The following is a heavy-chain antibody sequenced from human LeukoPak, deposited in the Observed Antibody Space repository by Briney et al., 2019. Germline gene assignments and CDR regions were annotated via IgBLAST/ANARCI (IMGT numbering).Heavy chain of an antibody. Sequence: GASVKVSCKASGYTFTSYGINCVRQAPGQGLEWMGWISGYNGHTNYVQKMQGRVTMTTDTSTNTAYMELRSLRSADTAVYYCARGPGIAVAGVFDYWGQGSLVTVSS. D-gene: IGHD6-19*01. J-gene: IGHJ4*02. CDR1: GYTFTSYG. CDR3: ARGPGIAVAGVFDY. CDR2: ISGYNGHT. V-gene: IGHV1-18*04.